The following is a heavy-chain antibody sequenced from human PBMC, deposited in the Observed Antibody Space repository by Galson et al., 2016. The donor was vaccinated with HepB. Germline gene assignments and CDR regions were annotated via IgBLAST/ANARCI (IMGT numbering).Heavy chain of an antibody. V-gene: IGHV3-7*01. CDR1: GFTFSSYW. CDR2: INQDGIEK. J-gene: IGHJ5*02. D-gene: IGHD2-21*01. Sequence: SLRLSCATSGFTFSSYWMTWVRQAPGKGLEWVANINQDGIEKYYVGSVEGRFTISRDNAKNSLYLQMDSLRAEDTAVYYCARSGDPTWGQGTLDTVSS. CDR3: ARSGDPT.